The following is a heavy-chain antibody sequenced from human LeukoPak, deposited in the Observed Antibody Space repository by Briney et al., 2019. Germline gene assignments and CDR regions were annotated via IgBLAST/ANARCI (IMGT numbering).Heavy chain of an antibody. J-gene: IGHJ5*02. CDR2: IYYSGST. Sequence: PSETLSLTCTVSGGSISSSSYYWGWIRQPPGKGLEWIGSIYYSGSTYYNPSLKSRVTISVDTSKNQFSLKLSSVTAADTAVYYCARGHLSNYGYWFDPWGQGTLVTVSS. CDR1: GGSISSSSYY. CDR3: ARGHLSNYGYWFDP. V-gene: IGHV4-39*01. D-gene: IGHD4-11*01.